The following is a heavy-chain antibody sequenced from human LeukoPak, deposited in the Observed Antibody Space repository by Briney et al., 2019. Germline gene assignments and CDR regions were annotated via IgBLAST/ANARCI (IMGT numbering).Heavy chain of an antibody. Sequence: PSETLSLTCAVSGGSISRSNWWSWVRQPPGKGLEWIGEIYHSGSTNYNPSLRSRVTISVDMSKNQFSLKLNSVTAADTAVYYCARSHGSGSYYNLNDYWGQGTLVTVSS. CDR1: GGSISRSNW. CDR3: ARSHGSGSYYNLNDY. D-gene: IGHD3-10*01. V-gene: IGHV4-4*02. CDR2: IYHSGST. J-gene: IGHJ4*02.